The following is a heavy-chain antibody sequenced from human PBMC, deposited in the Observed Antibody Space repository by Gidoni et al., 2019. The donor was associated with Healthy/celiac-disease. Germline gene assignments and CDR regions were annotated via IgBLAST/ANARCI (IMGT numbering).Heavy chain of an antibody. J-gene: IGHJ4*02. CDR2: IRSKAYGGTT. CDR3: TRAPDAAWVDY. D-gene: IGHD6-13*01. Sequence: EVQLVESGGGLVQPGRSLRLSCTASGFTFGDYAMSWFRQAPGKGLEWVGFIRSKAYGGTTEYAASVKGRFTISRDDSKSIAYLQMNSLKTEDTAVYYCTRAPDAAWVDYWGQGTLVTVSS. CDR1: GFTFGDYA. V-gene: IGHV3-49*03.